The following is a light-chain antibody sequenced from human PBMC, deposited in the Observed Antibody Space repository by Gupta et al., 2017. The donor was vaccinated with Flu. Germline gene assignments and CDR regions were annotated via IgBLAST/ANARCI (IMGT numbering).Light chain of an antibody. CDR2: LGS. CDR1: LSLLHSNGYNY. Sequence: ASISCRSSLSLLHSNGYNYLDWYLQKPGQSPQLLIYLGSHRASGVPDRCSGGGSGTDFTLKISRVEAEDVGVYYCMQALQTGFGQGTKLEI. CDR3: MQALQTG. V-gene: IGKV2-28*01. J-gene: IGKJ2*03.